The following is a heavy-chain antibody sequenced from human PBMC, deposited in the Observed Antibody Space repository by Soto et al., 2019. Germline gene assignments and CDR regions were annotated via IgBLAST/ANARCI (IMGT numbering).Heavy chain of an antibody. V-gene: IGHV3-66*01. CDR3: ARCDVRWRGVRWYGVPLDC. Sequence: EVQLVESGGGLVQPGGSLRLSCAASGFTVSSKYMSWVRQAPGKGLEWVSVIQSDGPTYYADSVKGRLTITTDISVNTVHPQMDMLRAEDTSVCYWARCDVRWRGVRWYGVPLDCWGKGAMVTV. CDR2: IQSDGPT. CDR1: GFTVSSKY. D-gene: IGHD2-15*01. J-gene: IGHJ6*03.